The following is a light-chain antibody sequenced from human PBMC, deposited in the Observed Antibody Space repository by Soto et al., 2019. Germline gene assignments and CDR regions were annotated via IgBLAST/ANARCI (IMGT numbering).Light chain of an antibody. CDR1: QSVSTSY. Sequence: ESVLTQSPGTLSLSPGERATLSCRASQSVSTSYIAWYQQKPGQAPRLLIYGASSRATGIPDRFSGSGSGTDFTLTISRLEPEDFAVYYCQQYGSSPGWTFGQGTKVDIK. J-gene: IGKJ1*01. CDR2: GAS. CDR3: QQYGSSPGWT. V-gene: IGKV3-20*01.